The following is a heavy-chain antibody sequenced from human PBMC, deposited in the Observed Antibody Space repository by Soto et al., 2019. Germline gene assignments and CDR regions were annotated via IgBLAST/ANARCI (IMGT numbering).Heavy chain of an antibody. CDR2: IYNSGGA. CDR1: GGSVTITDYY. Sequence: SETLYLTCTVSGGSVTITDYYWGWIRQPPGKGLEWIGSIYNSGGAYYNPSLRSRLTISVDTSKNQFSLKLSSVTATDTAVYYCTRQGYYHGRPYPTSVCWWQGTLGSV. J-gene: IGHJ4*02. V-gene: IGHV4-39*01. CDR3: TRQGYYHGRPYPTSVC. D-gene: IGHD3-3*01.